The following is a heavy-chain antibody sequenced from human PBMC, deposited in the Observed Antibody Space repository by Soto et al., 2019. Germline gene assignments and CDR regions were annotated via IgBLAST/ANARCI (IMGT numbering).Heavy chain of an antibody. CDR3: AKGGEVGGVLGDH. J-gene: IGHJ4*02. CDR1: GFAFNKFG. D-gene: IGHD1-26*01. CDR2: ISYDGSYQ. Sequence: GGSLRLSCEASGFAFNKFGMHWVHQAPGKGLEWVAFISYDGSYQYYADSVQGRLTITRDNSMNTLNMQLNSLRREDTAVYYCAKGGEVGGVLGDHWGQGTLVTVSS. V-gene: IGHV3-30*18.